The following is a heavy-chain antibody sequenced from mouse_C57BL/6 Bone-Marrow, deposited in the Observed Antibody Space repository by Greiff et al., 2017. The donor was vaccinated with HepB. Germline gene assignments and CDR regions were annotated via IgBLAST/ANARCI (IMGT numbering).Heavy chain of an antibody. CDR1: GFTFTDYY. CDR2: NRNKANGYTT. V-gene: IGHV7-3*01. CDR3: ARSAGFAY. J-gene: IGHJ3*01. Sequence: EVKLVESGGGLVQPGGSLSLSCAASGFTFTDYYMSWVRQPPGKALEWLGFNRNKANGYTTEYSASVKGRFTISRDKSQSILYLQMNALRAEDSATYYCARSAGFAYWGQGTLVTVSA.